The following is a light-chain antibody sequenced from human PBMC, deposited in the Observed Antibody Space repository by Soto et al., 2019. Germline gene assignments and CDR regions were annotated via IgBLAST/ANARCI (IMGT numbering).Light chain of an antibody. CDR3: AAWDDSLPGPMM. CDR2: SDN. Sequence: QSALTQPPSASGTPGQRVTIFCSGSSSNIGSNPVNWYQQLPGTAPKLLIYSDNQRPSGVPDRFSGSKSGTSASLAISGLQSEDEADYICAAWDDSLPGPMMFGGGTKLTVL. V-gene: IGLV1-44*01. CDR1: SSNIGSNP. J-gene: IGLJ3*02.